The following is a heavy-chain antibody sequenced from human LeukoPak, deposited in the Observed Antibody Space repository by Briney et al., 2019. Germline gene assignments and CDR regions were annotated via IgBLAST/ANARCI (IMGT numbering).Heavy chain of an antibody. V-gene: IGHV4-30-2*01. CDR3: ARDSGYPI. CDR2: IYHSGIT. Sequence: SETLSLTCAVSGGSISSGGYSWSWIRQPPGEGLEWFWYIYHSGITYYNPSLKSRVTISVYRSKNQFSLKLSSVTAADTAVYSCARDSGYPIWGQGTMVTVSS. J-gene: IGHJ3*02. D-gene: IGHD6-25*01. CDR1: GGSISSGGYS.